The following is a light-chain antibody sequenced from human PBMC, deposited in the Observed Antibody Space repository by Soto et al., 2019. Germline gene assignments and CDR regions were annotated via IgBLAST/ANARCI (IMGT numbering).Light chain of an antibody. V-gene: IGKV3-15*01. J-gene: IGKJ4*01. CDR2: RTS. CDR1: QSLTSY. Sequence: EIVMTQSPATLSVPPGETATLSCRASQSLTSYLAWYQQKPGQAPRLLMFRTSSRATGFPARFSGSGSGTEFNLTISSLQSEDFGVYYCQQYNNWPRATFGGGTKVDIK. CDR3: QQYNNWPRAT.